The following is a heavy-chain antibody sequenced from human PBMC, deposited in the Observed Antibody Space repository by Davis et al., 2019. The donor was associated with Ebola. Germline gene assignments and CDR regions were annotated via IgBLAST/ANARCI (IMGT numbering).Heavy chain of an antibody. V-gene: IGHV3-74*01. CDR2: INSDGSST. J-gene: IGHJ4*02. CDR1: GFTFSSYW. CDR3: AQSGRGIPVVFDY. D-gene: IGHD2-15*01. Sequence: PGGSLRLSCAASGFTFSSYWMHWVRQAPGKGLVWVSRINSDGSSTSYADSVKGRFTISRVNAKNTLYLQMNSLRAEDTAVYYCAQSGRGIPVVFDYWGQGTLVTVSS.